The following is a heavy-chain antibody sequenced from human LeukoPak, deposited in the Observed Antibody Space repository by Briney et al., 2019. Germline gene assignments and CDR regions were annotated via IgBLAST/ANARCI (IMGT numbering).Heavy chain of an antibody. Sequence: GASVKVSCKASGYTFTSNYIHWVRQAPGQGLEWMGMIYPRDGSTSYAQKFQGRVTVTRDTSTSTVHMELSGLRSVDTAVYYCARDQEGFDYWGQGTLATVSS. CDR2: IYPRDGST. J-gene: IGHJ4*02. V-gene: IGHV1-46*01. CDR3: ARDQEGFDY. CDR1: GYTFTSNY.